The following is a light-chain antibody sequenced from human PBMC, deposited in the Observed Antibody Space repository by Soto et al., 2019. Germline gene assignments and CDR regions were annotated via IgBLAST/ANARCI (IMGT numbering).Light chain of an antibody. CDR2: GAS. J-gene: IGKJ1*01. Sequence: ILLTQSPGTLSLSPGERATLSCRASQSVSSSYLAWYQQKPGQAPRLLIYGASSRATGIPDRFSGSGSGTDFTLTIGRLEPEDFAVYYCQQYSSSPETFGQGTKVEIK. CDR1: QSVSSSY. CDR3: QQYSSSPET. V-gene: IGKV3-20*01.